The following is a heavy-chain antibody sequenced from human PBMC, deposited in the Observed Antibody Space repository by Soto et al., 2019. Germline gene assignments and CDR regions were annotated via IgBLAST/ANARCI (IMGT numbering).Heavy chain of an antibody. D-gene: IGHD2-21*02. CDR2: IYPGDSDT. V-gene: IGHV5-51*01. CDR1: GYSFITYW. Sequence: ESLNTSRKGSGYSFITYWIGWVRQMPGKGLEWMGIIYPGDSDTRYNPSFKGQVTISDAKSISTAYLQWLSLKASDTAMYYCARAADPGDWFPEALEIWGQGTMGTASS. CDR3: ARAADPGDWFPEALEI. J-gene: IGHJ3*02.